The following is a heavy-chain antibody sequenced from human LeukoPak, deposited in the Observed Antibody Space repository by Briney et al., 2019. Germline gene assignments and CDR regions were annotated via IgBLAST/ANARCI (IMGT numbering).Heavy chain of an antibody. D-gene: IGHD2-15*01. Sequence: GGSLRLSCAASGFSFRKYFMSWARQAPGKGVEWVASISNDASATTYGDSVWGRVTISRDNAQNSVFLQMHSLRAGDTAVYYCASSFTPYYYDVWGQGILVTVSS. J-gene: IGHJ4*02. CDR1: GFSFRKYF. V-gene: IGHV3-7*01. CDR3: ASSFTPYYYDV. CDR2: ISNDASAT.